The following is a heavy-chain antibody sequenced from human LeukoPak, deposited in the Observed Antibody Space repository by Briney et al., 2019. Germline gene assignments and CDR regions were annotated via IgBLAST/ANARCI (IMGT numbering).Heavy chain of an antibody. V-gene: IGHV4-61*05. J-gene: IGHJ4*02. CDR1: GGSMSSSTYY. CDR3: ARGLLPYSGSPPHY. Sequence: PSETLSLTCTVSGGSMSSSTYYWGWIRQPPGKGLEWIGYIYYSGSTNYNPSLKSRVTISVDTSKNQFSLKLSSVTAADTAVYYCARGLLPYSGSPPHYWGQGTLVTVSS. D-gene: IGHD1-26*01. CDR2: IYYSGST.